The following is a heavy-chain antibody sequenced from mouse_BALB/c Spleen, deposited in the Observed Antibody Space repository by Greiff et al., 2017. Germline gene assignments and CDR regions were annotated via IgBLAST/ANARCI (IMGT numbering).Heavy chain of an antibody. D-gene: IGHD1-1*01. Sequence: VQVVESGPGLVAPSQSLSITCTVSGFSLTSYGVHWVRQPPGKGLEWLGVIWAGGSTNYNSALMSRLSISKDNSKSQVFLKLNSLQTDDTATYYCAKPGLLGYAMDYWGQGTSVTVSS. V-gene: IGHV2-9*02. J-gene: IGHJ4*01. CDR1: GFSLTSYG. CDR3: AKPGLLGYAMDY. CDR2: IWAGGST.